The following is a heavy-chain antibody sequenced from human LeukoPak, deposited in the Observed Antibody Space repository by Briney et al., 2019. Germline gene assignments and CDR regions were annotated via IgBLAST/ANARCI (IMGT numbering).Heavy chain of an antibody. CDR1: GGSISSSSYY. J-gene: IGHJ2*01. D-gene: IGHD4-17*01. CDR2: IYYSGST. V-gene: IGHV4-39*07. CDR3: ARAKTTVTTRYFDL. Sequence: DPSETLSLTCTVSGGSISSSSYYWGWIRQPPGKGLEWIGSIYYSGSTYYNPSLKSRVTMSVDTSKNQFSLNLSSVTAADTAVYYCARAKTTVTTRYFDLWGRGTLVTVSS.